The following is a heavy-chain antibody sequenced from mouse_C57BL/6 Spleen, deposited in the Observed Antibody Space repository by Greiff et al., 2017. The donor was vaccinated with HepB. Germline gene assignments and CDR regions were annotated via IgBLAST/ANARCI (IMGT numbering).Heavy chain of an antibody. J-gene: IGHJ2*01. Sequence: QVQLQQSGAELARPGASVKLSCKASGYTFTSYGISWVKQRTGQGLEWIGEIYPRSGNTYYNEKFKGKATLTADKSSSTAYMELRSLTSEDSAVYFCARDYGNYLDYWGQGTTLTVSS. CDR1: GYTFTSYG. V-gene: IGHV1-81*01. CDR3: ARDYGNYLDY. CDR2: IYPRSGNT. D-gene: IGHD2-1*01.